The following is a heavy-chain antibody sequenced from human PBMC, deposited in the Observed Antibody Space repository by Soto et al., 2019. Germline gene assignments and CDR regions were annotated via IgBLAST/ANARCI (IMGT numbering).Heavy chain of an antibody. CDR1: GGSISSGGYS. D-gene: IGHD6-13*01. J-gene: IGHJ4*02. Sequence: SETLSLTCAVSGGSISSGGYSWSWIRQPPGKGLEWIGYIYHSGSTYYNPTLKSRVTISVDRSKNQFSLKLSSVTAADTAVYYCARLRIAAAASDFDYWGQGTLVTVSS. CDR3: ARLRIAAAASDFDY. V-gene: IGHV4-30-2*01. CDR2: IYHSGST.